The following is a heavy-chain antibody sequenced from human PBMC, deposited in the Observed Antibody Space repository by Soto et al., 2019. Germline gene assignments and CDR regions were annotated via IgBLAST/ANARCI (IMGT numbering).Heavy chain of an antibody. D-gene: IGHD5-12*01. CDR3: ARALRVATFSY. V-gene: IGHV4-31*03. J-gene: IGHJ4*02. Sequence: SETLSLTCNVSGASISSGAYYWTWIRQRPGKGPEWIGFIYYSGTTYYNPSLKSRVTISGDTSKNQFSLKLTSVTAADTAVYYCARALRVATFSYWGQGALVTVSS. CDR1: GASISSGAYY. CDR2: IYYSGTT.